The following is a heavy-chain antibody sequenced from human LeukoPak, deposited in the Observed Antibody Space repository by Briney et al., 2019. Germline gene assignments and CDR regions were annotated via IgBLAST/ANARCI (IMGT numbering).Heavy chain of an antibody. CDR3: ASGLYYMDV. CDR1: GGPISSSSYY. J-gene: IGHJ6*03. V-gene: IGHV4-39*01. Sequence: SETLSLTCTVSGGPISSSSYYWGWIRQPPGKGLEWIGSIYYSGSTYYNPSLKSRVTISVDTSKNQFSLKLSSATAADTAVYYCASGLYYMDVWGKGTTVTVSS. CDR2: IYYSGST.